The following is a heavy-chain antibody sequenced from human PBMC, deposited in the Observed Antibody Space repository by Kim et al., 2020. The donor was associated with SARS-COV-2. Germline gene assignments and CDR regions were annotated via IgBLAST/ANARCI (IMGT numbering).Heavy chain of an antibody. CDR2: ISSSGTT. J-gene: IGHJ4*02. Sequence: SETLSLTCTDSGGSTSSGRYSWSWIRQPAGKGLEWIGRISSSGTTNYNRSRRSRDTISADTSKEKFSLNLTSVTAADTAIYYCARGLGSYVYWGQGILVTVSS. CDR3: ARGLGSYVY. V-gene: IGHV4-61*02. CDR1: GGSTSSGRYS. D-gene: IGHD3-10*01.